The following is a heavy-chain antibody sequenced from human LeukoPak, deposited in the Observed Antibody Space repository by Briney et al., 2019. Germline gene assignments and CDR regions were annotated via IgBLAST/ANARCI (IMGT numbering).Heavy chain of an antibody. CDR2: IYYSGST. D-gene: IGHD3-22*01. Sequence: SETLSLTCAVYGGSFSGYYWSWIRQPPGKGLEWIGFIYYSGSTYYNPSLKSRVTISVDTSKNQFSLKLSSVTAADTAVYYCAREMTDSSGYANWGQGTLVTVSS. CDR3: AREMTDSSGYAN. V-gene: IGHV4-30-4*08. J-gene: IGHJ4*02. CDR1: GGSFSGYY.